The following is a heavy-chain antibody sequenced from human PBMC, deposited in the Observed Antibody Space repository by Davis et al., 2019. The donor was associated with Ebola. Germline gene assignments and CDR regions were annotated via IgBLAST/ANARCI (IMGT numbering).Heavy chain of an antibody. CDR1: GFIFSKWG. D-gene: IGHD6-6*01. Sequence: GESLKISCAPSGFIFSKWGMTWVRQTAGKGLECVAAISMRGDSTDYADSVKGRFTISRDNSNNMLYLQMNNLRVEDTALYYCAELHSSSSHIWGQGTLVTVSS. V-gene: IGHV3-23*01. CDR2: ISMRGDST. J-gene: IGHJ4*02. CDR3: AELHSSSSHI.